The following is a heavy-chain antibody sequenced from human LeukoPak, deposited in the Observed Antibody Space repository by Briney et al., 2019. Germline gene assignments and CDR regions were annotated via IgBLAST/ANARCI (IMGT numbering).Heavy chain of an antibody. J-gene: IGHJ4*02. CDR1: GYTFTGYH. D-gene: IGHD6-13*01. Sequence: ASVKVSCKASGYTFTGYHIHWVRQAPGQGLEWMGRINPYSGDTNFAQKFQGGVTMTRDTSITTAYMDLSSLTPDDTAVYFCARDQGSLTRSWYTGYWGQGTQVTVSS. CDR3: ARDQGSLTRSWYTGY. V-gene: IGHV1-2*06. CDR2: INPYSGDT.